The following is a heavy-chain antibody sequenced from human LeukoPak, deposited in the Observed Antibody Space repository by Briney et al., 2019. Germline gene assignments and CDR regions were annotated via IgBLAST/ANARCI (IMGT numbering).Heavy chain of an antibody. V-gene: IGHV1-2*02. Sequence: ASVKVSCXASGYTFTGYYMHWVRQAPGQGLEWMGWINPNSGGTNYAQKFQGRVTMTRDTSISTAYMELSRLRSDDTAVYYCARESASSSIIYYMDVWGKGTTVTVSS. CDR1: GYTFTGYY. CDR2: INPNSGGT. D-gene: IGHD6-6*01. CDR3: ARESASSSIIYYMDV. J-gene: IGHJ6*03.